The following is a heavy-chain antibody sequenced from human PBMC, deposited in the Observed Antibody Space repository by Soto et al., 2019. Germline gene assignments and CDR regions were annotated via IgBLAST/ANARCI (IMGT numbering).Heavy chain of an antibody. V-gene: IGHV5-10-1*01. D-gene: IGHD2-15*01. CDR2: IDPSDSYT. CDR1: AYNFTRYW. J-gene: IGHJ6*01. Sequence: GDALKISCKLSAYNFTRYWICWFHQMIGKGMEGRGRIDPSDSYTNYSPSFQGHVTISADKSISTAYLQWSSLKASDTAMYYCASVCSGGSCYDHSMDVSGQGTTVTVSS. CDR3: ASVCSGGSCYDHSMDV.